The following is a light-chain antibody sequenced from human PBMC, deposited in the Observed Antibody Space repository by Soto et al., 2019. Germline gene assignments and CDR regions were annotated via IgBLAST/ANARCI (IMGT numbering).Light chain of an antibody. V-gene: IGKV3-15*01. CDR2: GAS. CDR1: QSVSSN. J-gene: IGKJ2*01. Sequence: EIVMTQSPATLSVSPGERATLSCRASQSVSSNLAWYQQKPGQAPRLLIYGASTRATGIPARFSGSGSGTEFTLTISSLQSEDLAVYFCQQYGSSSYTFGQGTELEIK. CDR3: QQYGSSSYT.